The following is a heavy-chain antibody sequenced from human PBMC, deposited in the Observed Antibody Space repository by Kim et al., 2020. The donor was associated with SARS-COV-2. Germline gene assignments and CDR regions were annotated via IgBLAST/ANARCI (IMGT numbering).Heavy chain of an antibody. CDR2: ISSSSSYI. D-gene: IGHD1-26*01. Sequence: GGSLRLSCAASGFTFSSYSMNWVRQAPGKGLEWVSSISSSSSYIYYADSVKGRFTISRDNAKNSLYLQMNSLRAEDTAVYYCASATSGSYPSFDYWGQGTLVTVSS. CDR3: ASATSGSYPSFDY. J-gene: IGHJ4*02. V-gene: IGHV3-21*01. CDR1: GFTFSSYS.